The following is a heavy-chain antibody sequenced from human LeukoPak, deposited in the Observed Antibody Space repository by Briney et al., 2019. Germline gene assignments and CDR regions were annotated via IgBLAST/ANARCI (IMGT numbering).Heavy chain of an antibody. V-gene: IGHV1-8*03. D-gene: IGHD1-26*01. CDR1: GYTFTTYD. Sequence: ASVKVSCKASGYTFTTYDINWVRQATGQGLEWMGWMNPNSGNTGYAQKFQGRVTITRNTSISTAYMELSSLRSEDTAVYYCARSLLMATTTYDYWGQGTLVTVSS. CDR3: ARSLLMATTTYDY. CDR2: MNPNSGNT. J-gene: IGHJ4*02.